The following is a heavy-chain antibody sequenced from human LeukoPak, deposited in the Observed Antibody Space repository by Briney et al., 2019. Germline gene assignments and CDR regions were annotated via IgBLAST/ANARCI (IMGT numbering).Heavy chain of an antibody. CDR3: ARDFVWAVDY. CDR2: IKPRDDST. V-gene: IGHV1-46*01. D-gene: IGHD3-16*01. J-gene: IGHJ4*02. CDR1: GFTFSSYH. Sequence: ASVKVSCKAFGFTFSSYHIHWVRQAPGQVLEWMGIIKPRDDSTIYAQKFQGKLIMTWDTSTSTAYMELSSLRSDDTALYYCARDFVWAVDYWGQGSLVTVSS.